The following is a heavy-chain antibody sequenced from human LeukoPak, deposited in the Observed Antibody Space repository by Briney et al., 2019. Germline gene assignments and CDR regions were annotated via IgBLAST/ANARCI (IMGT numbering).Heavy chain of an antibody. V-gene: IGHV4-59*01. J-gene: IGHJ4*02. CDR2: ISYTGST. Sequence: PSETLSLTCTVSGGSISGYYWNWIRQPPGKGLEYIGYISYTGSTNYNPSLTSRVTISVDTSKNQFSLKLSSVTAADTAVYYCARGADSSGLFDYWGQGTLVTVSS. CDR1: GGSISGYY. CDR3: ARGADSSGLFDY. D-gene: IGHD3-22*01.